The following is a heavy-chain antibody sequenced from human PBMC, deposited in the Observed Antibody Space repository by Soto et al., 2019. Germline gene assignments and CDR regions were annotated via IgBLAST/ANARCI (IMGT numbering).Heavy chain of an antibody. V-gene: IGHV3-66*01. CDR2: IYSGGST. CDR3: ARDPGIVVVPAAKEGAYYYYYMDV. J-gene: IGHJ6*03. D-gene: IGHD2-2*01. Sequence: EVQLVESGGGLVQPGGSLRLSCAASGFTVSSNYMSWVRQAPGKGLEWVSVIYSGGSTYYADSVKGRFTISRDNSKNTLSLQMNSLRAEDTAVYYCARDPGIVVVPAAKEGAYYYYYMDVWGKGTTVTVSS. CDR1: GFTVSSNY.